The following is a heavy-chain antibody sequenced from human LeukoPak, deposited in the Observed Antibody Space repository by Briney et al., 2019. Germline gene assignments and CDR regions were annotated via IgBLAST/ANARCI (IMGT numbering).Heavy chain of an antibody. CDR1: GFTFNNYA. Sequence: GGSLRLSCAASGFTFNNYAMSWVRQAPGKGLEWVSTISGGGGSTYYAYYADSVRGRFTLSRDNSKNTLYLQMNSPRAEDTAIYYCARRSAAQAFDYWGQGTLVTVSS. CDR3: ARRSAAQAFDY. V-gene: IGHV3-23*01. J-gene: IGHJ4*02. D-gene: IGHD4-17*01. CDR2: ISGGGGSTYYA.